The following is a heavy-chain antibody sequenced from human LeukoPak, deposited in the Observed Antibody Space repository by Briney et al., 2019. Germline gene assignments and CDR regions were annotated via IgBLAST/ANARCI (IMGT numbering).Heavy chain of an antibody. CDR1: VGSIISYY. J-gene: IGHJ6*02. D-gene: IGHD6-13*01. Sequence: PSETLSLTPTVSVGSIISYYWSWIPHPPGKGLEWIGYIYYSGRTNYTPSLKSRVTISVDTSKNQFSLKLSSVTAADTAVYYCARDGSRKYSSSWYYYYGMDVWGQGTTVTVSS. V-gene: IGHV4-59*01. CDR3: ARDGSRKYSSSWYYYYGMDV. CDR2: IYYSGRT.